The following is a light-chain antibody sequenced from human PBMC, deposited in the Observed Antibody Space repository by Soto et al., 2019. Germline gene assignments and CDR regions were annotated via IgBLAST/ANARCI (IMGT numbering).Light chain of an antibody. Sequence: DIQMTQSPSSLSASVVDRVTITCLASQGISNYLAWYQQKPGKVPKLLIYAASTLQSGVPSRFSGSGSGTDFTLTISSLQPEDVATYYCQKYNSAPWTLGQGTKVDIK. V-gene: IGKV1-27*01. J-gene: IGKJ1*01. CDR1: QGISNY. CDR3: QKYNSAPWT. CDR2: AAS.